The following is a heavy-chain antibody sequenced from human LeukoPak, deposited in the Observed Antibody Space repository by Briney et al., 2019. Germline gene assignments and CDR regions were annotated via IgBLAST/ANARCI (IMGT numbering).Heavy chain of an antibody. J-gene: IGHJ4*02. CDR1: GFTFSSYE. CDR2: ISSSGSTI. D-gene: IGHD2-15*01. Sequence: GGSLRLSCAASGFTFSSYEMNWVRQAPGKGLEWVSYISSSGSTIYYADSVKGRFTISRDNAKNSLYLQKNSLRAEDTAVYYCASTPVAPDIGGWGQGTLVTVSS. CDR3: ASTPVAPDIGG. V-gene: IGHV3-48*03.